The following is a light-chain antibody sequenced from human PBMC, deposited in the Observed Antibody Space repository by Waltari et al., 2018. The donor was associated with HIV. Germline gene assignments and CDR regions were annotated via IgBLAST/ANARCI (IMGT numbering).Light chain of an antibody. CDR3: QAWDSSTGLYV. CDR2: QDS. V-gene: IGLV3-1*01. Sequence: SYELTQPPSVSVSPGQTASITCSGVKLGDKYACWYPQKPGQSPVLVIDQDSKRPSGIPERFSGSNSGNTATLTISGTQAMDEADYYCQAWDSSTGLYVFGTGTKVTVL. J-gene: IGLJ1*01. CDR1: KLGDKY.